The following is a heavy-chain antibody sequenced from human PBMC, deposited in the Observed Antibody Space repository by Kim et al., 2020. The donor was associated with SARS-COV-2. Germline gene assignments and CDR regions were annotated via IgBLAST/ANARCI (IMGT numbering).Heavy chain of an antibody. CDR3: ARQDWDFWSGYYTDY. J-gene: IGHJ4*02. D-gene: IGHD3-3*01. V-gene: IGHV4-39*01. Sequence: PSLKSRDTISVDTSKNQFSLKLSSVTAADTAVYYCARQDWDFWSGYYTDYWGQGALVTVSS.